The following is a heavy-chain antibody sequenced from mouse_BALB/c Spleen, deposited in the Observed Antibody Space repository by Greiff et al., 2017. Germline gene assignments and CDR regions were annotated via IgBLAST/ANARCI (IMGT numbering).Heavy chain of an antibody. J-gene: IGHJ2*01. CDR1: GYSITSGYY. D-gene: IGHD2-14*01. CDR2: ISYDGSN. V-gene: IGHV3-6*02. CDR3: ARDYRYFDY. Sequence: EVKLMESGPGLVKPSQSLSLTCSVTGYSITSGYYWNWIRQFPGNKLEWMGYISYDGSNNYNPSLKNRISITRDTSKNQFFLKLNSVTTEDTATYYCARDYRYFDYWGQGTTLTVSS.